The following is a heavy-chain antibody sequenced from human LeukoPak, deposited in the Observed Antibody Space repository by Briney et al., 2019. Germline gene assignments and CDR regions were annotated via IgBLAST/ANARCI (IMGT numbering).Heavy chain of an antibody. Sequence: WGSLRLSCAASGFTFSSYSMNWVRQAPGKGLEWVSSISSSSSYIYYADSVKGRFTISRDNAKNSLYLQMNSLRAEDTAVYYCARVSDCSGGSCYQFDYWGQGTLVTVSS. CDR2: ISSSSSYI. V-gene: IGHV3-21*01. CDR3: ARVSDCSGGSCYQFDY. D-gene: IGHD2-15*01. J-gene: IGHJ4*02. CDR1: GFTFSSYS.